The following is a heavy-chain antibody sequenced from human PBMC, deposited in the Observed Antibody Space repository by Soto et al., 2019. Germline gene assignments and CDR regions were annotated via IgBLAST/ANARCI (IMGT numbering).Heavy chain of an antibody. Sequence: ASETLSLICTVSGDSISSYYWTWIRQPPGKGLEWIGYIYYSGSTNYNPSLKSRVTISVDTSKNQFSLKLTSVTAADKAVYYCARGVATIGPWGQGTLVTVSS. CDR3: ARGVATIGP. V-gene: IGHV4-59*01. CDR1: GDSISSYY. CDR2: IYYSGST. D-gene: IGHD5-12*01. J-gene: IGHJ5*02.